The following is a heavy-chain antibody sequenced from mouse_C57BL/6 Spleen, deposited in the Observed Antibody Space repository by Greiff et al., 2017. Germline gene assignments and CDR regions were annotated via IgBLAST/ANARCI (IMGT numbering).Heavy chain of an antibody. V-gene: IGHV5-17*01. D-gene: IGHD1-1*01. CDR1: GFTFSDYG. CDR2: ISSGSSTI. J-gene: IGHJ4*01. CDR3: ARIPYYYGSSYDAMDY. Sequence: EVQLVESGGGLVKPGGSLKLSCAASGFTFSDYGMHWVRQAPEKGLEWVAYISSGSSTIYYADTVKGRFTISRDNAKNTLFLQMTSLRSEDTAMYYCARIPYYYGSSYDAMDYWGQGTSVTVSS.